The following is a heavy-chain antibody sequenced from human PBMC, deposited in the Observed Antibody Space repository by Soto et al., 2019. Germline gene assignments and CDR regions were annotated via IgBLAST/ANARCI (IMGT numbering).Heavy chain of an antibody. CDR2: IHPDARTS. J-gene: IGHJ4*02. CDR3: VRDLRAEDY. Sequence: EVQLVESGGGLVQPGGSLRLSCAASGFTFSRYWMHWVRQAPGMGLVWVSRIHPDARTSNCADSVTGRFTISRDNAKNTVYLQMNSLRADDTAVYYCVRDLRAEDYWGQGTLVTVSS. CDR1: GFTFSRYW. D-gene: IGHD5-12*01. V-gene: IGHV3-74*01.